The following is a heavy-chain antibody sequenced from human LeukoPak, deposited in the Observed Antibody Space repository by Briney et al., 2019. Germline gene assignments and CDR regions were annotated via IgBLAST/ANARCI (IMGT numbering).Heavy chain of an antibody. CDR1: GFTFSSYG. J-gene: IGHJ4*02. D-gene: IGHD3-22*01. CDR2: ISNSGGRT. CDR3: AEYYYYDSSGYQQYYFDY. V-gene: IGHV3-23*01. Sequence: GGSLRLSCAASGFTFSSYGMRWVRQAPGKGLEWVSGISNSGGRTYYADSVKGRFTISRDNSKNTLYLQMNSLRAEDTAVYYCAEYYYYDSSGYQQYYFDYWGQGTLVTVSS.